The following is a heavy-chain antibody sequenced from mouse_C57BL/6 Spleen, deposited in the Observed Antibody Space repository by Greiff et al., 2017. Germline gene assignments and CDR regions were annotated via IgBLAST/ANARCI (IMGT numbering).Heavy chain of an antibody. Sequence: SGAELVRPGTSVKMSCKASGYTFTNYWIGWAKQRPGHGLEWIGDIYPGGGYTNYNEKFKGKATLTADKSSSTAYMQFSSLTSEDSAIYYCARSGSYYSNYGGFDYWGQGTTLTVSS. CDR2: IYPGGGYT. J-gene: IGHJ2*01. V-gene: IGHV1-63*01. CDR1: GYTFTNYW. D-gene: IGHD2-5*01. CDR3: ARSGSYYSNYGGFDY.